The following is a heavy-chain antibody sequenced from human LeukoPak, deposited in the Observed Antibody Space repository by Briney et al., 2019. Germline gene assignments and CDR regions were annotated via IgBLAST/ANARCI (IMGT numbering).Heavy chain of an antibody. Sequence: ASVKVSCKASGYTFTSYYMHWVRQAPGEGLEWMGIINPTGGSTSYAQKFQGRVTMTRDTSTSTVYMELSSLRAEDTAVYYCAREGRPYYYMDVWGKGTTVTISS. V-gene: IGHV1-46*01. J-gene: IGHJ6*03. CDR2: INPTGGST. CDR1: GYTFTSYY. CDR3: AREGRPYYYMDV.